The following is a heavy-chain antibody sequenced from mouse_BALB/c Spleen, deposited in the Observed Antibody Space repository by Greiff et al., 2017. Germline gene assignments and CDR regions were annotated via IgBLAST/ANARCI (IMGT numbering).Heavy chain of an antibody. J-gene: IGHJ2*01. Sequence: VKLVESGAELVRPGVSVKISCKGSGYTFTDYAMHWVKQSHAKSLEWIGVISTYYGDASYNQKFKGKATMTVDKSSSTAYMELARLTSEDSAIYYCAREYGLDYWGQGTTLTVSS. V-gene: IGHV1S137*01. CDR2: ISTYYGDA. CDR3: AREYGLDY. D-gene: IGHD2-10*02. CDR1: GYTFTDYA.